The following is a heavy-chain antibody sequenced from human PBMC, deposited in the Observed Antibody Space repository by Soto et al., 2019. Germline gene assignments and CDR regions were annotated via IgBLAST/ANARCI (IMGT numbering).Heavy chain of an antibody. CDR2: IYYSGST. CDR3: ATSWEVKGVAGQFDY. J-gene: IGHJ4*02. Sequence: PSETLSLTCTVSGGSISSSSYDWGWIRQPPGKGLEWIGSIYYSGSTYYNPSLKSRVTISVDTSKNQFSLKLSSVTAADTAVYYCATSWEVKGVAGQFDYWGQGTLVTVSS. CDR1: GGSISSSSYD. V-gene: IGHV4-39*01. D-gene: IGHD6-19*01.